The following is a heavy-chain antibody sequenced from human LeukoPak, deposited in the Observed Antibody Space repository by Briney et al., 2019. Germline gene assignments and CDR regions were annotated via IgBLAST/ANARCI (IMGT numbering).Heavy chain of an antibody. CDR1: GGSFRGYF. CDR3: ARWRGRGWFDP. Sequence: PSETLSLTCGVSGGSFRGYFWSWIRQTPGKGLEWIGEFNHGGGNNYNPSLKSRVTMSLGTSENQFSLNMTSVTAADTAMYFCARWRGRGWFDPWGQGTLVTVSS. CDR2: FNHGGGN. J-gene: IGHJ5*02. D-gene: IGHD3-3*01. V-gene: IGHV4-34*01.